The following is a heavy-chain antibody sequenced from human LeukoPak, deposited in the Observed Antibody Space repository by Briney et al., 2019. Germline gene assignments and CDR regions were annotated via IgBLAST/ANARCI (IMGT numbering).Heavy chain of an antibody. D-gene: IGHD1-14*01. Sequence: GSLRLSSAASGFTFSSYAMSWVRQAPGKGLEWVSAISGSGGSTYYADSVKGRFTISRDNSENTLYLQMNSLRAEDTAVYYCAKDVSPEPLRGYWGQGTLVTVSS. CDR3: AKDVSPEPLRGY. CDR1: GFTFSSYA. V-gene: IGHV3-23*01. CDR2: ISGSGGST. J-gene: IGHJ4*02.